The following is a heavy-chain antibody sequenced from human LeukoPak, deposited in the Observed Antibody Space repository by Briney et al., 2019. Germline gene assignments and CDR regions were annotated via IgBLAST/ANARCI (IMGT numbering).Heavy chain of an antibody. D-gene: IGHD3-10*01. Sequence: SETLSLTCTVSGGSISSSSYYWGWIRQPPGKGLEWIGSIYYSGSTYYNPSLKSRVTISVDTSKNQFSLKLSSVTAADTAVYYCAKDFGELSSPDYWGQGTWSPSPQ. J-gene: IGHJ4*02. CDR3: AKDFGELSSPDY. CDR1: GGSISSSSYY. V-gene: IGHV4-39*07. CDR2: IYYSGST.